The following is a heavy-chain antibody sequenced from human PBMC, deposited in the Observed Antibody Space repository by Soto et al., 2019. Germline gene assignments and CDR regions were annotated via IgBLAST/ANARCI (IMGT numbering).Heavy chain of an antibody. D-gene: IGHD3-22*01. Sequence: QVPLVQSGAEVKKPGSSVKVSCKASGGTFNNYAITWGRQAPGQGLGWMGGIVPIFGTPKYAQKFQGRVTITADKSTNMAYMELGSLRSEDTAVYVCARDHYDSTGNDKYYYYGMEDWCQGTKVTVSS. CDR1: GGTFNNYA. CDR2: IVPIFGTP. V-gene: IGHV1-69*06. CDR3: ARDHYDSTGNDKYYYYGMED. J-gene: IGHJ6*02.